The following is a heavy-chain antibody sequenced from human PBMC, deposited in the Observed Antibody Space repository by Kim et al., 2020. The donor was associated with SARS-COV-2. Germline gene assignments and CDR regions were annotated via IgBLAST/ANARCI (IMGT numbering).Heavy chain of an antibody. CDR3: ARTEAYSYDRSYYYGMDV. J-gene: IGHJ6*02. V-gene: IGHV4-59*01. CDR1: GGSISSYY. Sequence: SETPSLTCTVSGGSISSYYWSWIRQPPGKGLEWIGYIYYSGSTNYNPSLKSRVTISVDTSKNQFSLKLSSVTAADTAVYYCARTEAYSYDRSYYYGMDVWGQGTTVTVSS. CDR2: IYYSGST. D-gene: IGHD5-18*01.